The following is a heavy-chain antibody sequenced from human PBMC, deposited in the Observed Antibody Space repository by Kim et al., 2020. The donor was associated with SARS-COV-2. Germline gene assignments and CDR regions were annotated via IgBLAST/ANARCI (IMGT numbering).Heavy chain of an antibody. Sequence: SETLSLTCTVSGGSISSSSYYWGWIRQPPGKGLEWIGSIYYSGSTYYNPSLKSRVTITVDTSKNQFSLKLSSVTAADTAVYYCGGIAAAGTIDYWGQGTLVTVSS. D-gene: IGHD6-13*01. CDR3: GGIAAAGTIDY. CDR1: GGSISSSSYY. V-gene: IGHV4-39*01. J-gene: IGHJ4*02. CDR2: IYYSGST.